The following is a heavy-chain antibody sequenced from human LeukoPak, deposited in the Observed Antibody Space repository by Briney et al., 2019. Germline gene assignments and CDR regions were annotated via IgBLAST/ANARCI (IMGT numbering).Heavy chain of an antibody. V-gene: IGHV3-23*01. J-gene: IGHJ4*02. D-gene: IGHD3-3*01. Sequence: GGSLSLSCAASGFTFSSYAMSWVRQAPGKGLEWVSAISGSGGSTYYADSVKGRFTISRDNSKNTLYLQMNSLRAEDTAVYYCAKCPYYDFWSGYPYFDYWGQGTLVTVSS. CDR1: GFTFSSYA. CDR2: ISGSGGST. CDR3: AKCPYYDFWSGYPYFDY.